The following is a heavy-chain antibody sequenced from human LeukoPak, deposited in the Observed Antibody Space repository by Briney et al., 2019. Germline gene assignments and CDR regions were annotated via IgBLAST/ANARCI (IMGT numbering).Heavy chain of an antibody. D-gene: IGHD6-13*01. Sequence: SETLSLTCTVSGGSINSHYWSWIRQPPGKGLEWIGYIFNGGTTNYNPSLKSQVTMSIDTSSDQFSLRLSSVTTADTAIYYCASRPADSTWHGVFDYWSQGTLVTVSS. CDR1: GGSINSHY. CDR3: ASRPADSTWHGVFDY. J-gene: IGHJ4*02. CDR2: IFNGGTT. V-gene: IGHV4-59*11.